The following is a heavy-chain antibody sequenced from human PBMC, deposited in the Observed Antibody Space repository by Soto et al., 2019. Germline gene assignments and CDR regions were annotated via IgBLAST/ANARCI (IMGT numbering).Heavy chain of an antibody. V-gene: IGHV1-69*12. CDR1: GGTFSSYA. J-gene: IGHJ3*02. CDR2: IIPSFGTA. CDR3: ASSITMIVVDAFDI. D-gene: IGHD3-22*01. Sequence: QVQLVQSGAEVKKPGSSVKVSCKASGGTFSSYAISWVRQAPGQGLEWMGGIIPSFGTANYAQKFQGRVTITADESTSTAYMELSSLRSEDTAVYYCASSITMIVVDAFDIWGQGTMVTVSS.